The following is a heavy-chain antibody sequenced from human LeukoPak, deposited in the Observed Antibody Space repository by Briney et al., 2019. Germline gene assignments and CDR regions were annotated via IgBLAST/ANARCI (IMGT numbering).Heavy chain of an antibody. V-gene: IGHV4-59*08. CDR1: GGSISGYY. CDR3: ARHKALHKGDAFDI. CDR2: IHYTGRA. J-gene: IGHJ3*02. D-gene: IGHD4-11*01. Sequence: SETLSLTCTVSGGSISGYYWIWLRQPPGKGLEWIAYIHYTGRANYSPSLKSRATISVDTSKNQFSLRLSSVTTADTGVYYCARHKALHKGDAFDIWGQGTMVTVSS.